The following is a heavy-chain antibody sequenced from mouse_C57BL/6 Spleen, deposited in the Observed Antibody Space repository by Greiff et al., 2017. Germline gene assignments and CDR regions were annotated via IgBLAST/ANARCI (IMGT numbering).Heavy chain of an antibody. CDR1: GYTFTSYW. CDR3: ARGGWDVRFDY. CDR2: IHPNSGST. Sequence: QVQLQQSGAELVKPGASVKLSCKASGYTFTSYWMHWVKQRPGQGLEWIGMIHPNSGSTNYNEKFKSKATLTVDKSSSTAYMQLSSLTSEDSAVYYCARGGWDVRFDYWGQGTTLTVSS. D-gene: IGHD4-1*01. J-gene: IGHJ2*01. V-gene: IGHV1-64*01.